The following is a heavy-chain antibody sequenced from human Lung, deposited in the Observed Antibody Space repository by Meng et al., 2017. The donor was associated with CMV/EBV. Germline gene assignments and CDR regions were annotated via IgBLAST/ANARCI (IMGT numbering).Heavy chain of an antibody. CDR1: GFTFSSYG. CDR2: IRHDGSNK. CDR3: AKDRRSSTSCRYYYYGMDV. D-gene: IGHD2-2*01. J-gene: IGHJ6*02. Sequence: GGSXRLXCAASGFTFSSYGMHWVRQAPGKGLEWVAFIRHDGSNKYYADSVKGRFTISRDSSKNTLYLQMNSLRAEDTAVYYCAKDRRSSTSCRYYYYGMDVXGQGTTVTVSS. V-gene: IGHV3-30*02.